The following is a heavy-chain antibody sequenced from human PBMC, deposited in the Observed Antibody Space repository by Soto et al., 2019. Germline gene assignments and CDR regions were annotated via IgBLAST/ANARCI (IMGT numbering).Heavy chain of an antibody. CDR1: GFSLRTSGEG. J-gene: IGHJ6*02. CDR2: IYWNDDK. V-gene: IGHV2-5*01. D-gene: IGHD2-2*01. Sequence: AGPTLVNPTQTLTLTCTFSGFSLRTSGEGVDKIRQPPGKALEWLALIYWNDDKRYSPSLKSRLTITKDNTKNQEDLTKTNMHPLDTATYYFSRLKRPAATNDYYYVMDFWGQGTTVTVSS. CDR3: SRLKRPAATNDYYYVMDF.